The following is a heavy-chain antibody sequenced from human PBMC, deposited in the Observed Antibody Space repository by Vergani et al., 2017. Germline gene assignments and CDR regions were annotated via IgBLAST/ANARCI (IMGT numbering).Heavy chain of an antibody. V-gene: IGHV4-59*12. CDR3: ARGRAVRGVYAPPLY. D-gene: IGHD3-10*01. J-gene: IGHJ4*02. CDR1: GGSFNTYY. Sequence: QVQLEESGPGLVKPSETLSLTCTVSGGSFNTYYWSWIRQSPGKGLEWIGYISYNGNTYYNPSLKSRVTMSIDTSKSQFSLKLNSVTAADTAVYYCARGRAVRGVYAPPLYWGQGTLVTVSS. CDR2: ISYNGNT.